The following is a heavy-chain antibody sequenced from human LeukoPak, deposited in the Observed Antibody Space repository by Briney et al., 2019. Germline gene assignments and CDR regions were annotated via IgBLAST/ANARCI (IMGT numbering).Heavy chain of an antibody. J-gene: IGHJ3*02. Sequence: GGSLRLSCAASGFTFSSYAMNWVRQAPGKGLEWVSSISSSSSYIYYADSVKGRFTISRDNAKNSLYLQMNSLRAEDTAVYYCARVYWGSGHFDIWGQGTMVTVSS. CDR1: GFTFSSYA. CDR2: ISSSSSYI. V-gene: IGHV3-21*01. D-gene: IGHD7-27*01. CDR3: ARVYWGSGHFDI.